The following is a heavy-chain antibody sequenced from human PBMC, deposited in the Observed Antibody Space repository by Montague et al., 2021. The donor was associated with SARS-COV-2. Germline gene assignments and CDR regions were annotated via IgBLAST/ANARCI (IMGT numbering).Heavy chain of an antibody. Sequence: SETLSLTCTVSGGSISSSSYYWGWIRQPPGKGLEWIGSVYYSGSTYYTPSLKSRVTISVDTSQNQFSLKLSSVTAADTAVYYCARDGSLRFDIFIGPRHYYNGMDVWGQGTTVTVSS. V-gene: IGHV4-39*07. CDR2: VYYSGST. D-gene: IGHD3-9*01. CDR3: ARDGSLRFDIFIGPRHYYNGMDV. CDR1: GGSISSSSYY. J-gene: IGHJ6*02.